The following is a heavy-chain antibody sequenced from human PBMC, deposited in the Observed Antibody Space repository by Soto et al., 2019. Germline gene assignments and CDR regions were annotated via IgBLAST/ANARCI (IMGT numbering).Heavy chain of an antibody. D-gene: IGHD1-26*01. V-gene: IGHV1-8*01. J-gene: IGHJ4*02. CDR2: MNPTSGNT. CDR3: ARGLVGATATDY. Sequence: QVQLVQSGAEVKKPGASVKVSCKASGYTFTSYDINWVRQATGQGLEWMGWMNPTSGNTGYAQKFQGRVNMTRNTAISTAYMELSSLRAEDTAVYYCARGLVGATATDYWGQGPLVTVSS. CDR1: GYTFTSYD.